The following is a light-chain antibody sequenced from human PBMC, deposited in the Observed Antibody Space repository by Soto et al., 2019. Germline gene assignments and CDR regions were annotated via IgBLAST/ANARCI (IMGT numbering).Light chain of an antibody. J-gene: IGKJ5*01. Sequence: EIVLTQSAATLSLSPGERATLSCRASQSFSSYLAWYQQKPGQAPRLLIYDSSSRATGIPPRFSGSGSGTDFTITISSLVPEDFAGYYYQQRNSGSPRTFGQGTRLEI. V-gene: IGKV3-11*01. CDR2: DSS. CDR3: QQRNSGSPRT. CDR1: QSFSSY.